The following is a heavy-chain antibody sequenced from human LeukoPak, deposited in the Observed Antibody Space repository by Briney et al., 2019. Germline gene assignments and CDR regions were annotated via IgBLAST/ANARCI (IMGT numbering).Heavy chain of an antibody. D-gene: IGHD2-2*02. CDR2: IYPGDSGT. V-gene: IGHV5-51*01. CDR1: AYIFSNYW. Sequence: GESLKISCQGSAYIFSNYWIGWVRQMPGKGLEWMGIIYPGDSGTRYSPSFQGQVTISADKSISTAYLQWSSLKASDTAMYYCARVPYIVVVPAAIGWFDPWGQGTLVTVSS. CDR3: ARVPYIVVVPAAIGWFDP. J-gene: IGHJ5*02.